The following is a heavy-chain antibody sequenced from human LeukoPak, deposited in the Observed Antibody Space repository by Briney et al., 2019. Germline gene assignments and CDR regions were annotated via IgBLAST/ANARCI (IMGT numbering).Heavy chain of an antibody. V-gene: IGHV4-34*01. CDR3: ARGGGRYCNDISCRYLQF. CDR2: INHSGST. CDR1: GGSFSGYY. J-gene: IGHJ1*01. D-gene: IGHD2-2*01. Sequence: PLETLSLTCAVYGGSFSGYYWSWIRQPPGKGLEWIGEINHSGSTNYNPSLKSRVTISADTSKNQFSLTLASVTAADTAVYYCARGGGRYCNDISCRYLQFWGQGTLVTVSS.